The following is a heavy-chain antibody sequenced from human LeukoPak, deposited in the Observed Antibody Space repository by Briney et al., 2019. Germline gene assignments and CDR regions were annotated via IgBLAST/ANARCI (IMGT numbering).Heavy chain of an antibody. CDR2: IKQDGSGI. CDR3: ARGDTSGYYYRFFDY. V-gene: IGHV3-7*01. J-gene: IGHJ4*02. D-gene: IGHD3-22*01. CDR1: GFSVSSKF. Sequence: GGSLRLSCAASGFSVSSKFMSWVRQAPGKGLEWVANIKQDGSGIYYVDSVEGRLTISRDNAKNSLYLQMNSLGAEDTAVYYCARGDTSGYYYRFFDYWGQGTLVTVSS.